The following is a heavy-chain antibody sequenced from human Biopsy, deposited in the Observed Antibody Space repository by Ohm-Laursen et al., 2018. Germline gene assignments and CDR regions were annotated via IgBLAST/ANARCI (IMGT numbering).Heavy chain of an antibody. CDR1: GGPISSYY. CDR3: ARGSNEYGGLYFPH. CDR2: ISHTGYT. D-gene: IGHD4-23*01. V-gene: IGHV4-59*07. Sequence: PSDTLSLPCTVSGGPISSYYWNWIRQPPGKGLEWIGHISHTGYTSYKSSLKSRVTISLDTSRKHFSLRLTSLAAAETAVYYCARGSNEYGGLYFPHWGQGTLVTVSS. J-gene: IGHJ1*01.